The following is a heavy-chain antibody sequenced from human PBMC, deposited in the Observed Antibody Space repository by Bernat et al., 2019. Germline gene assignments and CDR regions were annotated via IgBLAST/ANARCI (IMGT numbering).Heavy chain of an antibody. V-gene: IGHV1-69*02. CDR1: GGTFSSYT. Sequence: QVQLVQSGAEVKKPGSSVKVSCKASGGTFSSYTISWVRQAPGQGLEWMGRIIPNLGIANYAQKFQGRVTITADKSTSTAYMELSSLRSEDTAVYYCARSETTVESYYYYYGMDVWGQGTTVTVAS. CDR2: IIPNLGIA. D-gene: IGHD4-4*01. CDR3: ARSETTVESYYYYYGMDV. J-gene: IGHJ6*02.